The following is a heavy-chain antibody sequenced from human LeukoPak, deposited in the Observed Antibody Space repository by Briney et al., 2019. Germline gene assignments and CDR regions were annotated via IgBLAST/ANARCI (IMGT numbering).Heavy chain of an antibody. CDR2: MNPNSGNT. V-gene: IGHV1-8*01. CDR3: ARALSWTTESYYYMDV. CDR1: VYTFTSYD. D-gene: IGHD3/OR15-3a*01. Sequence: ASVTVSCKASVYTFTSYDVNWVRQATGQGLEWLGWMNPNSGNTGYAQNFQGRVTMTMNTSITTAYMELSSLRSEDTAVYYCARALSWTTESYYYMDVWGKGTTVTVSS. J-gene: IGHJ6*03.